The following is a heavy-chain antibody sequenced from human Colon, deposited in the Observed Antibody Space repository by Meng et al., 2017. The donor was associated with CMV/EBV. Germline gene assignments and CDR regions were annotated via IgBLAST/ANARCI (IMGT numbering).Heavy chain of an antibody. V-gene: IGHV3-74*03. CDR1: GFQFSERW. CDR2: INGDGIPGGETVT. Sequence: GRSRRLSCVASGFQFSERWMHWVPESPGRGRTWVSRINGDGIPGGETVTTYADFATGRFTISRDNAKNTVFLQMTSLDVDDTARYYCARGDEWRHYDGMGAWGQGTTVTVSS. D-gene: IGHD5-24*01. J-gene: IGHJ6*02. CDR3: ARGDEWRHYDGMGA.